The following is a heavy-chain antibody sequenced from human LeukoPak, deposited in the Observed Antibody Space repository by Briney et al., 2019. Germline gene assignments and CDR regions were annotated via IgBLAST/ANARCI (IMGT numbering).Heavy chain of an antibody. D-gene: IGHD3-9*01. J-gene: IGHJ4*02. V-gene: IGHV3-23*01. CDR1: GFTFSSYG. CDR3: AKPQSARYFDWLSH. CDR2: IFASGGST. Sequence: GGSLRLSCAAYGFTFSSYGMNWVRQAPGKGLEWVSAIFASGGSTYYADSVKGRFTISRDNSKNTLYLQMNNLRAEDTAVYYCAKPQSARYFDWLSHWGQGTLVTVSS.